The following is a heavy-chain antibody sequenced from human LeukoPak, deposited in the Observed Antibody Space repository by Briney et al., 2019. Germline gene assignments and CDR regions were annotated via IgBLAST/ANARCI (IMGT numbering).Heavy chain of an antibody. CDR1: GFTFTNFG. V-gene: IGHV3-23*01. D-gene: IGHD6-19*01. CDR2: ISDSGSRT. Sequence: GGSLRLSCAASGFTFTNFGMTWVRQVPGKGLEWVSAISDSGSRTHYADSVRGRFTISRDNSKNTLYLQMNSLRPEDTAVYYCAKSIPTIAVAVSTRQWGQGTLVTVSS. J-gene: IGHJ4*02. CDR3: AKSIPTIAVAVSTRQ.